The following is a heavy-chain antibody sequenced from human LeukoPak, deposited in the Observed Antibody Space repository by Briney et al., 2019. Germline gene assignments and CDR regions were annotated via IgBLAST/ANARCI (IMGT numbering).Heavy chain of an antibody. CDR1: GFTFDDYA. CDR2: ISWNSGSI. J-gene: IGHJ4*02. D-gene: IGHD6-19*01. CDR3: AIFSGWFDY. V-gene: IGHV3-9*01. Sequence: PGGSLRLSCAAPGFTFDDYAMHWVRQAPGKGLEWVSGISWNSGSIGYADSVKGRFTISRDNAKNSLYLQMNSLRAEDTALYYCAIFSGWFDYWGQGTLVTVSS.